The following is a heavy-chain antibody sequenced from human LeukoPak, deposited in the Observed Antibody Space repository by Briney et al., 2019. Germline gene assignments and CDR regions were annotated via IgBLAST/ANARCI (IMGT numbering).Heavy chain of an antibody. Sequence: PGGSLRLSCAASGFTFGNSWVHWVRQAPGKGLVWVSLINADGSTTNYADSVKGRFTISRDNARNTLFLQMNSLTIEDTAVYYCVVVVEPPDSDGFDVWGQGTMITVSS. CDR3: VVVVEPPDSDGFDV. CDR1: GFTFGNSW. V-gene: IGHV3-74*01. CDR2: INADGSTT. D-gene: IGHD1-14*01. J-gene: IGHJ3*01.